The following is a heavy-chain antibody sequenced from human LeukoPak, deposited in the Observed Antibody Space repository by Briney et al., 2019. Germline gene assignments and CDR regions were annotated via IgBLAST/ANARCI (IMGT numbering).Heavy chain of an antibody. CDR1: GGSISSYY. CDR3: ARGFRHDSSGYYIDY. CDR2: IYYSGST. J-gene: IGHJ4*02. D-gene: IGHD3-22*01. Sequence: PSETLSLTCTVSGGSISSYYWSWIRQPPGKGLEWIGYIYYSGSTNYNPSLKSRVTISVDTSKNQFSLKLSSVIAADTAVYYCARGFRHDSSGYYIDYWGQGTLVTVSS. V-gene: IGHV4-59*01.